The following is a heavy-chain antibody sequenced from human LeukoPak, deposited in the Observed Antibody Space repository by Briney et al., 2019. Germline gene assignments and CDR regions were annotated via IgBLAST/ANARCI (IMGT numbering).Heavy chain of an antibody. Sequence: PGGSLRLSCAASGFTFSSYSMNWVRQVPGKGLEWVSYISSSSSTIYYADSVKGRFTISRDNAKNSLYLQMNSLRAEDTAVYYCARERSYYFDYWGQGTLVTVSS. CDR1: GFTFSSYS. V-gene: IGHV3-48*01. J-gene: IGHJ4*02. CDR2: ISSSSSTI. D-gene: IGHD1-26*01. CDR3: ARERSYYFDY.